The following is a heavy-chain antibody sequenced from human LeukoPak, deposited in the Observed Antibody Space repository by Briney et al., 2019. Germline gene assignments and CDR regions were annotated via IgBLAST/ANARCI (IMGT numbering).Heavy chain of an antibody. CDR3: ARDGCSGGSCYSGFYYYGMDV. CDR2: IIPILGIA. D-gene: IGHD2-15*01. V-gene: IGHV1-69*04. J-gene: IGHJ6*02. Sequence: ASVKVSCKASGGAFSSYAISWVRQAPGQGLECMGRIIPILGIANYAQKFQGRVTITADKSTSTAYMELSSLRSEDTAVYYCARDGCSGGSCYSGFYYYGMDVWGQGTTVTVSS. CDR1: GGAFSSYA.